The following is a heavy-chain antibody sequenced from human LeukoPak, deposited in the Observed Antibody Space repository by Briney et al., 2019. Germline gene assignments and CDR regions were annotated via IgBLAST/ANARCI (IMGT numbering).Heavy chain of an antibody. V-gene: IGHV3-30*02. CDR3: GRVGVWVATPTHY. J-gene: IGHJ4*02. D-gene: IGHD5-12*01. Sequence: HPGGSLRLSCAVSGFTFSSYGLHWVRQAPGKGLEWVAFIRYDGSNKYNADPVKGRSTSSTANSNNTPYLQIYVLRPETTGVYYFGRVGVWVATPTHYWGQGTLVTVSS. CDR2: IRYDGSNK. CDR1: GFTFSSYG.